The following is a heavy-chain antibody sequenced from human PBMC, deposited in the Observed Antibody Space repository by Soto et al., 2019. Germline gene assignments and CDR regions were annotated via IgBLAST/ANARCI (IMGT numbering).Heavy chain of an antibody. CDR1: GGSISSGGYS. D-gene: IGHD1-1*01. J-gene: IGHJ4*02. Sequence: PSETLSLTCAVSGGSISSGGYSWSWIRQPPGKGLEGIGYIYHSGSIYYNPSLKSRVTISVDRSKNQFSLKLSSVTAADTAVYYWANAGPDGERLEPWGTGTLVTGYS. CDR2: IYHSGSI. CDR3: ANAGPDGERLEP. V-gene: IGHV4-30-2*01.